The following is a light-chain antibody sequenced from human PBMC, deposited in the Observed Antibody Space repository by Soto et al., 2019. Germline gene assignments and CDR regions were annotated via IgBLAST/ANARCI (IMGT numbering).Light chain of an antibody. CDR2: AAS. CDR3: QQSYSTLTWT. Sequence: DIQMTQSPSSLSASVGDRVTITCRASQSISSYLNWYQQKPGKAPKLLIYAASSLQSGVPSRFSGSESGTDFTHTISSLQPEDFATYYCQQSYSTLTWTFGQGTKVEIK. V-gene: IGKV1-39*01. J-gene: IGKJ1*01. CDR1: QSISSY.